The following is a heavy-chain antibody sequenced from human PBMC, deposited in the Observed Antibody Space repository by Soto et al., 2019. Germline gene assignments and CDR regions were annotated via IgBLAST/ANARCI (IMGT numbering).Heavy chain of an antibody. Sequence: SETLSLTCAVSGGSISSGGYYWSWIRQHPGKGLEWIGYIYYSGSTYYNPSLKSRVTISVDTSKNQFSLKLSSVTAADTAVYYCARVIGGYCSGGSCRGEANWFDPWGQGTLVTVSS. CDR1: GGSISSGGYY. J-gene: IGHJ5*02. CDR3: ARVIGGYCSGGSCRGEANWFDP. D-gene: IGHD2-15*01. V-gene: IGHV4-31*11. CDR2: IYYSGST.